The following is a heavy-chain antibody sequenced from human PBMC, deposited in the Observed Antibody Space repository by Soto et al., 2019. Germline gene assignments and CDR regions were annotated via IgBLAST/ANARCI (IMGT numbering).Heavy chain of an antibody. CDR1: GFTFSSYG. CDR2: ISYDGSNK. Sequence: GGSLRLSCAASGFTFSSYGMHWVRQAPGKGLEWVAVISYDGSNKYYADSVKGRFTISRDNSKNTLYLQMNSLRAEDTAVYYCAKDYYDSSGYYYGFFDYWGQGTLVTVSS. D-gene: IGHD3-22*01. CDR3: AKDYYDSSGYYYGFFDY. J-gene: IGHJ4*02. V-gene: IGHV3-30*18.